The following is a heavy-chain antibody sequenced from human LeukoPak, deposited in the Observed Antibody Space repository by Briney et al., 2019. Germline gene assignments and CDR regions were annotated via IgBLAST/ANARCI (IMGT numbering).Heavy chain of an antibody. CDR3: AKDRGYYYDSSGYYYFDY. J-gene: IGHJ4*02. CDR1: GFTFSSYA. V-gene: IGHV3-23*01. D-gene: IGHD3-22*01. CDR2: ISGGGGST. Sequence: GGSLRLSCAASGFTFSSYAMHWVRQAPGKGLEWVSAISGGGGSTYHADSVKGRFTISRDNSKNTLYLQMNSLRAEDTAVYYCAKDRGYYYDSSGYYYFDYWGQGTLVTVSS.